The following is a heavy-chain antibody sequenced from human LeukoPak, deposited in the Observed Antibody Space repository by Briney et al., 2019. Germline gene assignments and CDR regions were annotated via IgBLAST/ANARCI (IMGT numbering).Heavy chain of an antibody. CDR3: ARDGWVVKTDY. CDR2: INPNSGGT. D-gene: IGHD2-2*01. CDR1: QYTFTGYY. J-gene: IGHJ4*02. Sequence: GASVKVSCKASQYTFTGYYLHWVRQTPGQGLEWMGRINPNSGGTNYAQKFQGRVTMTRDTSISTAYMELSRLRSDDTAVYYCARDGWVVKTDYWGQGTLVTVSS. V-gene: IGHV1-2*06.